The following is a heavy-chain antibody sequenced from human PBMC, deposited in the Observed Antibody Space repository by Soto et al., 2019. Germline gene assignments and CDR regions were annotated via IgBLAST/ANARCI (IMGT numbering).Heavy chain of an antibody. Sequence: SLRLSCAASGFTFDDYAMHWVRQAPGKGLEWVSGISWNSGSIGYADSVKGRFTISRDNAKNSLYLQMNSLRAEDTALYYCAKGYLDTAMYFDYWGQGTLVTVSS. J-gene: IGHJ4*02. CDR3: AKGYLDTAMYFDY. D-gene: IGHD5-18*01. V-gene: IGHV3-9*01. CDR1: GFTFDDYA. CDR2: ISWNSGSI.